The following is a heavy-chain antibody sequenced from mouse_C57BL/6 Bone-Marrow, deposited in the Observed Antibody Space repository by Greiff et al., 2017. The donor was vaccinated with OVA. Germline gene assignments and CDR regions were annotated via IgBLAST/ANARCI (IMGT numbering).Heavy chain of an antibody. CDR3: ARHGVRRYYFDY. Sequence: EVKVVESGGDLVKPGGSLKLSCAASGFTFSSYGMSWVRQTPDKRLEWVATISSGGRYTYYPDSVKGRFTISRDNAKNTLYLQMSSLKSEDTAMYYCARHGVRRYYFDYWGQGTTLTVSS. V-gene: IGHV5-6*01. CDR1: GFTFSSYG. CDR2: ISSGGRYT. J-gene: IGHJ2*01.